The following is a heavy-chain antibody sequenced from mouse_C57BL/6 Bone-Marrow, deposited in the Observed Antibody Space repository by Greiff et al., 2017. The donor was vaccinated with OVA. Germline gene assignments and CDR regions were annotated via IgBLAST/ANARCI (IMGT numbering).Heavy chain of an antibody. J-gene: IGHJ3*01. CDR3: ARWLLLAY. V-gene: IGHV1-81*01. D-gene: IGHD2-3*01. CDR1: GYTFTSYG. Sequence: QVHVKQSGAELARPGASVQLSCKASGYTFTSYGISWVKQRTGQGLEWIGEIYPRSGNTYYNEKFKGKATLTADKSSSTAYMELRSLTSEDSAVYFCARWLLLAYWGQGTLVTVSA. CDR2: IYPRSGNT.